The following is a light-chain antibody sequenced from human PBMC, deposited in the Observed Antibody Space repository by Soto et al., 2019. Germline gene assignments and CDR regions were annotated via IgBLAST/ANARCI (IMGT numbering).Light chain of an antibody. J-gene: IGKJ5*01. Sequence: EIVMTQSPATLSVSAGERAILSCRASQSISINLAWYQQKPGQAPRLLIYAASKRATGVPARFSGSWSGTEFTLTISSLQSEDSAVYYCQQYHKWPPITFGQGTRLEIK. CDR2: AAS. CDR3: QQYHKWPPIT. CDR1: QSISIN. V-gene: IGKV3-15*01.